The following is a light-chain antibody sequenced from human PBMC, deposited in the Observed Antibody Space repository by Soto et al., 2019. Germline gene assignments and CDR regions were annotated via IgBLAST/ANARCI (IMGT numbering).Light chain of an antibody. CDR3: LLSCGDAVV. CDR1: TGAVTSGHY. CDR2: DTR. J-gene: IGLJ2*01. Sequence: QAVVTQEPSLTVSPGGTVTLTCASSTGAVTSGHYPYWFQQKPGQAPRTLIYDTRNKHSWTPARFSGSLLGGKAALTLSGALPEDEAEYYCLLSCGDAVVFGGGTKLTVL. V-gene: IGLV7-46*01.